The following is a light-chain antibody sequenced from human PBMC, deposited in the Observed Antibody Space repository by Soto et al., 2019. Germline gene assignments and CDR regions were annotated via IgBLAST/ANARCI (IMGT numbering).Light chain of an antibody. CDR1: SSDVGAYNR. CDR2: DVS. J-gene: IGLJ1*01. Sequence: QSVLTQPASVSGSPGQSIAISCTGSSSDVGAYNRVSWYQQSPDTAPKLIIYDVSDRPSGVPDRFSGSKSGNTAPLTISGLQPEDEADYYCNSYTTRTTYVFGTGTKVTVL. V-gene: IGLV2-18*02. CDR3: NSYTTRTTYV.